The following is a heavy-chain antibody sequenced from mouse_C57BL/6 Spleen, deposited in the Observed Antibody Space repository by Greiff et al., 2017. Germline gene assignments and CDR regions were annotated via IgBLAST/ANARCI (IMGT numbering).Heavy chain of an antibody. V-gene: IGHV1-55*01. Sequence: QVQLQQPGAELVKPGASVKMSCKASGYTFTSYWITWVKQRPGQGLEWIGDIYPGSGSTNYNEKFKSKATLTVDTSSSTAYMQLSSLTSEDSAVYYCARGSYHDTGNAMDYWGQGTSVTVSS. CDR2: IYPGSGST. CDR1: GYTFTSYW. D-gene: IGHD1-1*01. J-gene: IGHJ4*01. CDR3: ARGSYHDTGNAMDY.